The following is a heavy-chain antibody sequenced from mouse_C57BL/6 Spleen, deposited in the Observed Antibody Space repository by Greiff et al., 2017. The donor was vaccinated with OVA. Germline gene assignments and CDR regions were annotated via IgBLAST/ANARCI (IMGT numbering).Heavy chain of an antibody. V-gene: IGHV1-26*01. CDR2: INPNNGGT. CDR1: GYTFTDYY. J-gene: IGHJ2*01. CDR3: ARYAVVAKNDY. Sequence: EVQLQQSGPELVKPGASVKISCKASGYTFTDYYMNWVKQSHGKSLEWIGDINPNNGGTSYNQKFKGKATLTVDKSSSTAYMELRSLTSEDSAVYYCARYAVVAKNDYGGQGTTLTVSS. D-gene: IGHD1-1*01.